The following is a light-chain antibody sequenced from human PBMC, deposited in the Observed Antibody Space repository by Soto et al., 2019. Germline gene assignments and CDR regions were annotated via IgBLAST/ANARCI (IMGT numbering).Light chain of an antibody. Sequence: QSALTQPRSVSGSPGQSVTISCTGTSSDVGNYNYVSWYQHHPGKAPKVMIYDVSKRPSGVPDRFSGSRSGNTASLSISGLQAEDEADYYCCSYAGSYPLVFGGGTKVTVL. CDR2: DVS. J-gene: IGLJ3*02. CDR3: CSYAGSYPLV. CDR1: SSDVGNYNY. V-gene: IGLV2-11*01.